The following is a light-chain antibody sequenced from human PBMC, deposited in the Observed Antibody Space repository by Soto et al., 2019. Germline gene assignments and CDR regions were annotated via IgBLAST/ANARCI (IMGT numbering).Light chain of an antibody. CDR3: KSYTTTSTYV. V-gene: IGLV2-14*01. CDR1: SSDVGAYNY. Sequence: SVLTQPASVSVSPGQSIAISCTGTSSDVGAYNYVSWYQQPPGKAPKLMIYDVSNRPSGVSDRFSGSKSGNTASLTISGLQTEDEADYYCKSYTTTSTYVFGTGTKVTVL. J-gene: IGLJ1*01. CDR2: DVS.